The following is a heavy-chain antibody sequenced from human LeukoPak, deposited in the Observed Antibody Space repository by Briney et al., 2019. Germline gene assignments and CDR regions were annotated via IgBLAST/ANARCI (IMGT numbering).Heavy chain of an antibody. V-gene: IGHV4-4*07. D-gene: IGHD3-3*01. Sequence: SETLSLTCTVSGGYISSYYWSWIRQPAGKGLEWIGRIYTSGSTNYNPSLKSRVTMSVDTSKNQFSLKLSSVTAADTAVYYCARVGGYVFWSGYQTNPFDYWGQGTLVTVSS. CDR2: IYTSGST. J-gene: IGHJ4*02. CDR1: GGYISSYY. CDR3: ARVGGYVFWSGYQTNPFDY.